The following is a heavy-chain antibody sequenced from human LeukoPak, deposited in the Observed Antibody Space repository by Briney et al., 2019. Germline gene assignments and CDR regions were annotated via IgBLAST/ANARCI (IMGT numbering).Heavy chain of an antibody. Sequence: SQTLSLTCTVSGRSISSGDYYWSWIRQPPGKGLEWIGYIYYSGSTYYNPSLKSRVTISVDTSKNQFSLKLSSVTAADTAVYYCASGRGYSSSSRRFDPWGQGTLVTVSS. CDR3: ASGRGYSSSSRRFDP. V-gene: IGHV4-30-4*08. D-gene: IGHD6-6*01. J-gene: IGHJ5*02. CDR2: IYYSGST. CDR1: GRSISSGDYY.